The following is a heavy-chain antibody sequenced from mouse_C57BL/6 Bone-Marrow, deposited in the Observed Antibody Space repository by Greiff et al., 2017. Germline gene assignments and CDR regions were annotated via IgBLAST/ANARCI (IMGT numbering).Heavy chain of an antibody. CDR2: ISNLAYSI. Sequence: DVKLVESGGGLVQPGGSLKLSCAASGFTFSDYGMAWVRQAPRKGPEWVAFISNLAYSIYYADTVTGRFTISRENAKNTLYLEMSSLRSEDTAMYYCARHDWDGFAYWGQGTLVTVSA. CDR1: GFTFSDYG. V-gene: IGHV5-15*01. CDR3: ARHDWDGFAY. D-gene: IGHD4-1*01. J-gene: IGHJ3*01.